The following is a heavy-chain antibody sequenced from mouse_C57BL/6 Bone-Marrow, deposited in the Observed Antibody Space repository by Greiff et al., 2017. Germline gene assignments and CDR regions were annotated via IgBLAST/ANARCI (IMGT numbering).Heavy chain of an antibody. CDR2: IYPRSGNT. J-gene: IGHJ4*01. V-gene: IGHV1-81*01. Sequence: VQLQESGAELARPGASVKLSCKASGYTFTSYGISWVKQRTGQGLEWIGEIYPRSGNTYYNEKFKGKATLTADKSSSTAYMELRTLTSEDSAVYFCARGYYGSPYAMDYWGQGTSVTVSS. D-gene: IGHD1-1*01. CDR3: ARGYYGSPYAMDY. CDR1: GYTFTSYG.